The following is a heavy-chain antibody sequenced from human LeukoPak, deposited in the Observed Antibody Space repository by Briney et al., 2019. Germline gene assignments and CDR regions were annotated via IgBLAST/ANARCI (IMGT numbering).Heavy chain of an antibody. CDR1: GGSIRSSSYY. J-gene: IGHJ5*02. CDR2: IHSNDGK. V-gene: IGHV2-5*01. Sequence: TLSLTCTVSGGSIRSSSYYWGWIRQPPGKALEWLALIHSNDGKEYSPSMKNRLTITRDTSKNQVALTLTNVDPVDTATYYCVHRYATSQGPVSWGPGTLVTVSS. CDR3: VHRYATSQGPVS. D-gene: IGHD1-26*01.